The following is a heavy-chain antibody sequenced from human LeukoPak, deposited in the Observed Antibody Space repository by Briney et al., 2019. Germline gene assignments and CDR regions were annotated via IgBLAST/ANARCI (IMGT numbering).Heavy chain of an antibody. V-gene: IGHV3-23*01. Sequence: GGSLRLSCAASGFTFSSYAMSWVRQAPGKGLEWVSAIGGSGGSTYYADSVKGRFTISRDNSKNTLYLQMNSLKTEDTAVYYCTRDFRRYGGNSGDGYWGQGTLVTVSS. CDR2: IGGSGGST. CDR1: GFTFSSYA. D-gene: IGHD4-23*01. J-gene: IGHJ4*02. CDR3: TRDFRRYGGNSGDGY.